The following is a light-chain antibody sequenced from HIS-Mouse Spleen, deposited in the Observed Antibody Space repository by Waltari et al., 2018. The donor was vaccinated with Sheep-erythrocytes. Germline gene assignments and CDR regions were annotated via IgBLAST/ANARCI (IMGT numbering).Light chain of an antibody. J-gene: IGLJ3*02. CDR2: DVS. CDR3: CAYAGSYTWV. Sequence: QSALTQPRPVSGSPGQSVTISCTGTSCDVGGYNYVPWYQQHPGKASKPMMYDVSKRPSGVPDRFSGSKSGHTASLTISGLQAEDEADYYCCAYAGSYTWVFGGGTKLTVL. CDR1: SCDVGGYNY. V-gene: IGLV2-11*01.